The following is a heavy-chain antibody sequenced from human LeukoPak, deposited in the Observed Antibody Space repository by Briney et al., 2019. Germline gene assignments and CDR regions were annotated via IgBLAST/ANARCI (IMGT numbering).Heavy chain of an antibody. Sequence: ASVTVSCKSSGYTFTSYAMNWVRQAPGQGLEWMGWINTNTGNPTYAQGFTGRFVFSLDTSVSTAYLQISSLKAEDTAVYYCARKRDIVVVPAARGGFDPWGQGTLVTVSS. J-gene: IGHJ5*02. CDR3: ARKRDIVVVPAARGGFDP. CDR2: INTNTGNP. D-gene: IGHD2-2*01. CDR1: GYTFTSYA. V-gene: IGHV7-4-1*02.